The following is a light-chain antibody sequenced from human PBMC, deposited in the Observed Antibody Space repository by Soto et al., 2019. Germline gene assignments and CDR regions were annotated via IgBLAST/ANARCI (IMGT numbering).Light chain of an antibody. CDR2: DAS. CDR1: QSISSW. Sequence: DIPMTQSPSTLAASVGDRVTSTCRASQSISSWLAWYQQKPGKAPKLLIYDASSLESGVPSRFSGSGSGTEFTLTISSLQPDDFATYYCQQYNSYSYTFGQGTKVDIK. V-gene: IGKV1-5*01. J-gene: IGKJ2*01. CDR3: QQYNSYSYT.